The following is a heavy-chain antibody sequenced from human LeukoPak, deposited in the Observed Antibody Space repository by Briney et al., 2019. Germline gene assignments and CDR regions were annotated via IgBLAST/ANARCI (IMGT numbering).Heavy chain of an antibody. D-gene: IGHD6-19*01. CDR1: GYSFTTYL. CDR3: ARLLEGVAGTWGY. CDR2: IYPGDSDT. J-gene: IGHJ4*02. Sequence: GESLKISCKVSGYSFTTYLIAWGRQMPGKGLEWMGMIYPGDSDTTYSPSFQGQVTISADKSISTAYLQWRSLKASDTAMYYCARLLEGVAGTWGYWGQGTLVTVSS. V-gene: IGHV5-51*01.